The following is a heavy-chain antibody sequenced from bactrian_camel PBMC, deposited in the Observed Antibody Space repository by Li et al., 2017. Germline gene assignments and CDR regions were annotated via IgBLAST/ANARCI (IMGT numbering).Heavy chain of an antibody. D-gene: IGHD1*01. V-gene: IGHV3S40*01. CDR1: ENTYRDNC. CDR2: VYIADGKT. J-gene: IGHJ4*01. Sequence: VQLVESGGGSVQAGGSLRLSCAASENTYRDNCRSWFRQAPGKEREGIATVYIADGKTCYVDDVKGRFTISQDPANNTMYLQMNNLQPEDTAMYYCAAREFPWSDKSLNRGVYMYWGQGTQVTVS. CDR3: AAREFPWSDKSLNRGVYMY.